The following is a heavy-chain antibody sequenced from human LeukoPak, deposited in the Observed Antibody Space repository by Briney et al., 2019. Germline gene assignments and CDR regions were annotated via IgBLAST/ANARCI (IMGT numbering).Heavy chain of an antibody. CDR2: IYYSGNT. J-gene: IGHJ4*02. D-gene: IGHD6-19*01. CDR1: GVSISSSNSY. V-gene: IGHV4-39*07. CDR3: ARSPVAGTGIWYFDY. Sequence: PSETLSLTCTVSGVSISSSNSYWGWIRQPPGKGLEWIGSIYYSGNTYYNASLKSQVSISIDTSKNQLSLKLSSLTAADTALYYCARSPVAGTGIWYFDYWGQGTLVTVSS.